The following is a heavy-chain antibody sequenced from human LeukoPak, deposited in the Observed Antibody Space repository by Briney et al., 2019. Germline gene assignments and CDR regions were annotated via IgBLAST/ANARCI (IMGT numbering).Heavy chain of an antibody. J-gene: IGHJ4*02. V-gene: IGHV3-33*01. CDR2: IWYDGSNK. CDR1: GFTFSSYG. Sequence: PGGSLRLSCAASGFTFSSYGMHWVRQAPGKGLEWVAVIWYDGSNKYYADSVKGRFTISRDNSKNTLYLQMNSLRAEDTAVYYCARDLGGSGSYPSYYFDYWGQGTLVTVSS. D-gene: IGHD3-10*01. CDR3: ARDLGGSGSYPSYYFDY.